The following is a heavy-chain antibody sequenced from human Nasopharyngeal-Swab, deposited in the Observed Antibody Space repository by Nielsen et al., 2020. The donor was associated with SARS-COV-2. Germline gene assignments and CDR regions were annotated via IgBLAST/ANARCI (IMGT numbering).Heavy chain of an antibody. CDR1: GYSFTRYW. J-gene: IGHJ4*02. D-gene: IGHD3-10*01. CDR3: ARSGRFGGKGDFDY. V-gene: IGHV5-51*01. CDR2: NYPGDSDT. Sequence: GESLKISCKGSGYSFTRYWIGWVRQMHGKGLEWMGINYPGDSDTRYTSSFQGQVLISADKSNSTAYLQWSSLKASDTAKYYCARSGRFGGKGDFDYWGQGTLVTVSS.